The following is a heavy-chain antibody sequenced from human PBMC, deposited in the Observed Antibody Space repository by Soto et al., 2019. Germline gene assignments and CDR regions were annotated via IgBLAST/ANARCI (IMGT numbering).Heavy chain of an antibody. V-gene: IGHV3-33*01. D-gene: IGHD1-1*01. CDR2: IVRDGGQK. J-gene: IGHJ4*02. CDR3: ARDDDFDDNGLDY. CDR1: GFTFSRYG. Sequence: QVPLVESGGGVVQPGRPLRLSCAASGFTFSRYGMHWVRQAPGKGLEWVGVIVRDGGQKQYADSVRGRFTISRDNSKNTLYLEMNSVTVDDTAVYYCARDDDFDDNGLDYWGQGTLVTVSS.